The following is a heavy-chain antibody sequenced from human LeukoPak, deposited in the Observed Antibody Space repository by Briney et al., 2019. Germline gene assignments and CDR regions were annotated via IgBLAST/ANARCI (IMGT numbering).Heavy chain of an antibody. J-gene: IGHJ4*02. D-gene: IGHD6-13*01. CDR1: GFTFSTYW. Sequence: GGSLRLSCAASGFTFSTYWMHWVRHVPGKGLVWVSHINSGGSSARYADPVKGRFTISRDNAKNTVYPQMNSLRGEDTAVYYCARGSTIAAAALDYWGQGTLVTVSS. CDR2: INSGGSSA. V-gene: IGHV3-74*01. CDR3: ARGSTIAAAALDY.